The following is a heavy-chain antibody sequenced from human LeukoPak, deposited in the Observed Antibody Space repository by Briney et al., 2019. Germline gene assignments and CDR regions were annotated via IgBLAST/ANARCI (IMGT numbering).Heavy chain of an antibody. J-gene: IGHJ4*02. CDR3: AKDRGYCSRTSCYAFDY. D-gene: IGHD2-2*01. CDR2: ISFDGTDK. Sequence: GRSLRLSCAAPGFTFSSYGMHWVRQAPGKGLEWVALISFDGTDKYYADSVKGRFTISRDSSKNTLYLQMNSLRPEDTAVYYCAKDRGYCSRTSCYAFDYWGQGTLVTVSS. CDR1: GFTFSSYG. V-gene: IGHV3-30*18.